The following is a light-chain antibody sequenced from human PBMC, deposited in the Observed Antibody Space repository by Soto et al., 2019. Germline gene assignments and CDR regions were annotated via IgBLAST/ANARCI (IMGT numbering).Light chain of an antibody. Sequence: QSALTQPASVSGSPGQSITISCTGTSSDVGGYNFFSWYQHHPGKAPKLMIYEVSNRPSGVSYRFSGSKSGNTASLTISGLQAEDEADYYCSSYTGSITPVVFGGGTKLTVL. CDR1: SSDVGGYNF. V-gene: IGLV2-14*01. CDR3: SSYTGSITPVV. J-gene: IGLJ2*01. CDR2: EVS.